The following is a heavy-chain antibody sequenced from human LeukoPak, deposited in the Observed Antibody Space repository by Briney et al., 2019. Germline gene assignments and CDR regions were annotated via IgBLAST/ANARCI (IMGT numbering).Heavy chain of an antibody. J-gene: IGHJ4*02. V-gene: IGHV3-30-3*01. Sequence: GRSLRLSCAASGFTFSSYAIHWVRQAPGKGLEWVAVISYDGSNEYYADSVKGRFTISRDNSKNTLYLQMNSLRAEDTAVYYCARDPTAHSSRYAYWGQGTLVTASS. D-gene: IGHD6-13*01. CDR2: ISYDGSNE. CDR1: GFTFSSYA. CDR3: ARDPTAHSSRYAY.